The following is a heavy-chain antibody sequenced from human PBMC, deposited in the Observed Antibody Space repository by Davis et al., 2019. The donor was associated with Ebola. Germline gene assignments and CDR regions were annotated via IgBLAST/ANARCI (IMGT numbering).Heavy chain of an antibody. CDR1: GFIFRNYA. CDR3: ARAGFDEVLDY. CDR2: VSHSERER. V-gene: IGHV3-30*04. J-gene: IGHJ4*02. Sequence: PGGFLRLSCAASGFIFRNYAMHWVRQAPGKGLEWVAVVSHSERERFYADSVKGRFTISRDNSENTLYLQMNSLTADDTAVYYCARAGFDEVLDYWGQGTPVTVSS. D-gene: IGHD3-3*01.